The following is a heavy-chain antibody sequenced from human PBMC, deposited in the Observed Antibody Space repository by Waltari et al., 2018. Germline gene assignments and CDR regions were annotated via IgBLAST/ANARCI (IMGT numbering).Heavy chain of an antibody. D-gene: IGHD4-17*01. CDR3: GRDVYGDYVGGGGGAFDI. CDR2: ISSRSYI. V-gene: IGHV3-21*01. Sequence: EVQLVESGGGLVKPGGSLRLSCAASGFTLRTYSMTWVRQAPGKGREWVSSISSRSYIYYVNSVKGRFTISRNNAKNSLYLQMNSLRAEDTAVYYWGRDVYGDYVGGGGGAFDIWGQGTMVTVSS. CDR1: GFTLRTYS. J-gene: IGHJ3*02.